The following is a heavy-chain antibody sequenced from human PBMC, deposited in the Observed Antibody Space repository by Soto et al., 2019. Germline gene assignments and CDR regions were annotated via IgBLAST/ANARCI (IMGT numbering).Heavy chain of an antibody. CDR2: IIPIVGTA. Sequence: QVQLVQSGAEVKKPGSSVKVSCKASGGTFSTYDINWVRQAPGQGLEWIGVIIPIVGTANYAQKFQDRLTITADEFTNTSHMELSSLRSEDTAVYYCARVGAYDYESTGYSAAFDIWGQGTMVTVSS. CDR1: GGTFSTYD. CDR3: ARVGAYDYESTGYSAAFDI. V-gene: IGHV1-69*01. D-gene: IGHD3-22*01. J-gene: IGHJ3*02.